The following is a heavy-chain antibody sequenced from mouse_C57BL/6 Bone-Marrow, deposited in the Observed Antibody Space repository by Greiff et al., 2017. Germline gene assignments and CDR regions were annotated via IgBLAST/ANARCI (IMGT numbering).Heavy chain of an antibody. V-gene: IGHV1-81*01. CDR2: IYPRSGNT. J-gene: IGHJ1*03. D-gene: IGHD1-1*01. Sequence: QVQLQQSGAELARPGASVKLSCKASGYTFTSYGISWVKQRTGQGLEWIGEIYPRSGNTYYNEKFKGKATRTADKSSSTAYMELRSLTSEDSAVYFCARSDYYGRGYWYFDVWGTGTTVTVSS. CDR1: GYTFTSYG. CDR3: ARSDYYGRGYWYFDV.